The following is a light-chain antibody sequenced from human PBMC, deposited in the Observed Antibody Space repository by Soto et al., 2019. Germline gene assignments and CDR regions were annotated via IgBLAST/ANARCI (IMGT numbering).Light chain of an antibody. V-gene: IGKV3-15*01. CDR3: QQYHNWPPYT. CDR1: QSVNSN. J-gene: IGKJ2*01. Sequence: DIVMTQSPATLSVSPGEGATLSCRASQSVNSNVAWYRQKPGQAPRLLIYGASTRATGIPARFSGSGSGTEFTLTISSLQSEDFAVYYCQQYHNWPPYTLGQGTTLEIK. CDR2: GAS.